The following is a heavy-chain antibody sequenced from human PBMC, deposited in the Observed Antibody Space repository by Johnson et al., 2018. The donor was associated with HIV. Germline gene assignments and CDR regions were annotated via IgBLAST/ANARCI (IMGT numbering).Heavy chain of an antibody. CDR3: TTTNLELMDDAFDI. Sequence: VQLVESGGGVVRPGGSLRLSCTASGFTFDDYGMSWVRQAPGKGLEWVSGINWNGGSTGYADSVKGRFTISRDNAKNSLYLQMNSMKTDDTAVYYCTTTNLELMDDAFDIWGQGTMVTVSS. V-gene: IGHV3-20*04. CDR2: INWNGGST. J-gene: IGHJ3*02. D-gene: IGHD1-7*01. CDR1: GFTFDDYG.